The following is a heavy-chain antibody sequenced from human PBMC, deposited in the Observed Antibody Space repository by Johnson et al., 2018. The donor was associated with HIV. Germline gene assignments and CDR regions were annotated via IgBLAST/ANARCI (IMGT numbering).Heavy chain of an antibody. CDR1: GLTFSSYA. CDR2: ISASGGST. V-gene: IGHV3-23*04. CDR3: ASSFYQQLRAFDI. Sequence: VQLVESGGGLAQPGGSLRLSCVGSGLTFSSYAMSWVRQAPGKGLEWVSAISASGGSTYSADSVKGRFPISRDNTNNTLLLQMNSLRAEDTAVYYCASSFYQQLRAFDIWGQGTMVTVSS. J-gene: IGHJ3*02. D-gene: IGHD6-13*01.